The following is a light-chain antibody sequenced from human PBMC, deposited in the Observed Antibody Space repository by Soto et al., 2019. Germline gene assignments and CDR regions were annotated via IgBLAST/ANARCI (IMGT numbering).Light chain of an antibody. CDR1: QGISSW. CDR3: PQANSFPLT. CDR2: TGS. V-gene: IGKV1-12*01. Sequence: DIQMTQSPSSVSASVGDRVSITCRASQGISSWLAWYQQKPGRAPKLLIYTGSSLQSGVPSRFSSTGSGTDFTLTISSMQPEDVATYYCPQANSFPLTFGGGTKVEIK. J-gene: IGKJ4*01.